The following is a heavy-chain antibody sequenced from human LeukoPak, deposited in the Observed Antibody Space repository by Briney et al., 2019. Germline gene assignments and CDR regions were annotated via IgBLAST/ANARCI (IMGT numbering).Heavy chain of an antibody. J-gene: IGHJ3*02. CDR3: ARDLRGCRTGYAFDI. CDR2: IYYSGST. D-gene: IGHD1-14*01. V-gene: IGHV4-59*01. Sequence: SETLSLTCTVSGGSISNYYWSWIRQPPGKGLEWIGYIYYSGSTNYNPSLRSRVTISIDTSKNQSSLRLSSVTAADTAVYYCARDLRGCRTGYAFDIWGQGTVVTVSP. CDR1: GGSISNYY.